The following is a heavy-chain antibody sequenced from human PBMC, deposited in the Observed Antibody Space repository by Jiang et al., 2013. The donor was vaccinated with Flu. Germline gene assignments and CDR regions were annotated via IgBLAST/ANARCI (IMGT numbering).Heavy chain of an antibody. CDR2: IFPGDSDT. CDR3: AIGHLGASDFDY. D-gene: IGHD1-26*01. J-gene: IGHJ4*02. Sequence: PGRGLEWMGIIFPGDSDTRYNPSFQGQVTISAGKSIDTAYLHWSSLKASDTAMYYCAIGHLGASDFDYWGQGTSVTVS. V-gene: IGHV5-51*01.